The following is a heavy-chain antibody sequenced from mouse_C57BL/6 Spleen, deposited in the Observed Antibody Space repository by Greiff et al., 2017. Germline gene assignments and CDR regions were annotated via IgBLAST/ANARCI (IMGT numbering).Heavy chain of an antibody. J-gene: IGHJ2*01. CDR2: ISSGGSYT. D-gene: IGHD1-1*01. CDR3: ARHQGITTVVAAYYFDY. Sequence: EVQRVESGGDLVKPGGSLKLSCAASGFTFSSYGMSWVRQTPDKRLEWVATISSGGSYTYYPDSVKGRFTISRDNAKNTLYLQMSSLKSEDTAMYYCARHQGITTVVAAYYFDYWGQGTTLTVSS. V-gene: IGHV5-6*01. CDR1: GFTFSSYG.